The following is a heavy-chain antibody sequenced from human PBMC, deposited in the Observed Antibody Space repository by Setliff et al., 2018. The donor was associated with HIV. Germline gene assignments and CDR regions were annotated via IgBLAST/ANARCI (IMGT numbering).Heavy chain of an antibody. D-gene: IGHD6-19*01. J-gene: IGHJ5*02. CDR1: GDTFTSHA. Sequence: ASVKVSCKASGDTFTSHAIHWVRQAPGQGLEWMGWINGGIDRPEYSEKFQGRVTITRDPSASTDYMELSSLASEDTAVYYCARDSESYRSGWYLGAHWFDPWGQGTLVTVSS. CDR3: ARDSESYRSGWYLGAHWFDP. V-gene: IGHV1-3*01. CDR2: INGGIDRP.